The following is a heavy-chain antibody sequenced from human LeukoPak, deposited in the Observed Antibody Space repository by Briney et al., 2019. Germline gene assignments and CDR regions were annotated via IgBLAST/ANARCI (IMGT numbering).Heavy chain of an antibody. D-gene: IGHD6-13*01. CDR3: ATDVIAAADSGDY. J-gene: IGHJ4*02. CDR1: GYTLTELS. V-gene: IGHV1-24*01. Sequence: ASVKVSCKVSGYTLTELSMHWVRQAPGKGLEWMGGFDPEDGETIYAQKFQGRVTMTEDTYTDTAYVELSSLRSEDTAVYYCATDVIAAADSGDYWGQGTLVTVSS. CDR2: FDPEDGET.